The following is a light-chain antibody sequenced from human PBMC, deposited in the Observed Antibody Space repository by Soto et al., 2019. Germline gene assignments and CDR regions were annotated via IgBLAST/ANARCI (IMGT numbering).Light chain of an antibody. V-gene: IGLV2-8*01. CDR3: RSYAGSDDVV. Sequence: QSVRTLHPSASGSPGQSVTISCTGTSSDVGATNAYVSWYQQHPGKVPKLMIYEVSKRPPGVPDRFSGSKSGNTASLTVSGLQADDEADYYCRSYAGSDDVVFGTSTKVTVL. J-gene: IGLJ1*01. CDR2: EVS. CDR1: SSDVGATNAY.